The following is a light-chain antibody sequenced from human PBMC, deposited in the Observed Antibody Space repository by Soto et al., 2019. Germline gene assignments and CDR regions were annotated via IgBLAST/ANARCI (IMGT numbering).Light chain of an antibody. CDR3: QQYNNWPPWT. J-gene: IGKJ1*01. V-gene: IGKV3-11*01. CDR1: QSVSSY. Sequence: EIVLTQSPATLSLSPGERATLSCRASQSVSSYLAWYQQKPGQAPRLLIYDASNRATGIPARFSGSGSGTDFTLTISSLEPEDFAVYYCQQYNNWPPWTLGQGTKV. CDR2: DAS.